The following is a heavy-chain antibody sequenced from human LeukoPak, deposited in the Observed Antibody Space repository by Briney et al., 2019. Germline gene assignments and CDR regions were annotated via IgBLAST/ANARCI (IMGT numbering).Heavy chain of an antibody. CDR2: ISGSGGST. V-gene: IGHV3-23*01. CDR1: GFTFSSYA. Sequence: PGGSLRLSCAASGFTFSSYAMSWVRQAPGKGLEWVSAISGSGGSTYYADSVKGRFTISRDNSQSTLYLQMNSLRAEDTAVYYCAKEGDILTGYPRNWFDPWGQGTLVTVSS. CDR3: AKEGDILTGYPRNWFDP. J-gene: IGHJ5*02. D-gene: IGHD3-9*01.